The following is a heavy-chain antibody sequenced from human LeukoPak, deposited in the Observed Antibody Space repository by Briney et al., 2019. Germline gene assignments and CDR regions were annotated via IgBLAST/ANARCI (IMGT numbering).Heavy chain of an antibody. V-gene: IGHV3-30*03. CDR3: EGVAAYAFDI. CDR1: GFTFSSYG. J-gene: IGHJ3*02. Sequence: GGSLRLSCAASGFTFSSYGMHWVRQAPGKGLEWVAVISYDGSNKYYADSVKGRFTISRDNSKNTLYLQMNSLRAEDTAVYYCEGVAAYAFDIWGQGTMVTVSS. CDR2: ISYDGSNK. D-gene: IGHD2-15*01.